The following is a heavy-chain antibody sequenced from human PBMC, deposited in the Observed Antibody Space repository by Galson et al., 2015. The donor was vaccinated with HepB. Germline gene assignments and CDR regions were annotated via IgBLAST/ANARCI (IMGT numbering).Heavy chain of an antibody. CDR2: ISSSSSTL. CDR3: ARWAYDAFDI. Sequence: SLRLSCAASGFTFSRYSMNWVRQAPGKGLEWVSYISSSSSTLYYEDSVKGRFTISRDNAKKSVSLQMDSLSDEDTAVYYCARWAYDAFDIWGQGTMVTVSS. CDR1: GFTFSRYS. J-gene: IGHJ3*02. V-gene: IGHV3-48*02.